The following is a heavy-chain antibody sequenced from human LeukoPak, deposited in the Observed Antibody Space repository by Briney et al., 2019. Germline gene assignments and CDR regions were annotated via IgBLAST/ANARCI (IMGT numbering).Heavy chain of an antibody. J-gene: IGHJ5*02. CDR3: ARDHGGLVAARRLYNWFDP. Sequence: ASVKVSCKASGYTFTGYYMHWVRQAPGQGLEWMGWINPNSGGTNYAQKFQGRVTMTRDTSISTVYMELSSLRSEDTAVYYCARDHGGLVAARRLYNWFDPWGQGTLVTVSS. CDR2: INPNSGGT. D-gene: IGHD2-15*01. V-gene: IGHV1-2*02. CDR1: GYTFTGYY.